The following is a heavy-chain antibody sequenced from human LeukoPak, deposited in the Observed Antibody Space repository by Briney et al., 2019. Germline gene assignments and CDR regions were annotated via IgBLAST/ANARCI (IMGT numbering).Heavy chain of an antibody. V-gene: IGHV3-30*18. CDR2: ISYDGSNK. D-gene: IGHD3-22*01. CDR1: GFTFSSYG. CDR3: AKRGGRGYYDSSGYVDYYGMDV. J-gene: IGHJ6*02. Sequence: PGGSLRLSCAASGFTFSSYGMHWVRQAPGKGLEWVAVISYDGSNKYYADSVKGRFIISRDNSKNTLYLQMNSLRAEDTAVYYCAKRGGRGYYDSSGYVDYYGMDVWGQGTTVTVSS.